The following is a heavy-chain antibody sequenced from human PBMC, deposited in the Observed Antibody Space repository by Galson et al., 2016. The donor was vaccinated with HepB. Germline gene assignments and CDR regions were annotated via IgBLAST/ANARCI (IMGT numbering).Heavy chain of an antibody. D-gene: IGHD6-19*01. Sequence: SLRLSCAASGFMFDGYAMHWVRQTPGKGLEWVSSISWNGGSIGYADSVKGRLSISRDNAKNSLYLEMNSLRAEDTALYHCVRGHNNGWQRSTNFAMDGWGKATTVTVSS. CDR2: ISWNGGSI. J-gene: IGHJ6*04. CDR3: VRGHNNGWQRSTNFAMDG. V-gene: IGHV3-9*01. CDR1: GFMFDGYA.